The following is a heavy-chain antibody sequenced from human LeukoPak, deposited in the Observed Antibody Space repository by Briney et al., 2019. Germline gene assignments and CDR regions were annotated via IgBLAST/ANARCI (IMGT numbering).Heavy chain of an antibody. CDR3: AKDLGISGWSFDY. CDR1: GFTFSTYA. Sequence: GGSLRLSCAASGFTFSTYAMSWVRQAPGKGLEWVSAISGSGGSTYYADSVKGRFTISRDNSKNTLYLQMNGLRAEDTAVYYCAKDLGISGWSFDYWGQGTLVTVSS. D-gene: IGHD3-10*01. V-gene: IGHV3-23*01. J-gene: IGHJ4*02. CDR2: ISGSGGST.